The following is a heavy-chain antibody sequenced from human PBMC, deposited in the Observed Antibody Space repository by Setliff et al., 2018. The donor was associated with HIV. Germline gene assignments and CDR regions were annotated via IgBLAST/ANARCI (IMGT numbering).Heavy chain of an antibody. V-gene: IGHV1-46*01. CDR3: AGENVDIVATTKAIDF. D-gene: IGHD5-12*01. CDR1: GYTFTSYY. Sequence: ASVKVSCKASGYTFTSYYMHWVRQAPGQGLEWMGIINPSGGSTSYAQKFQGRVTMTRDTSTSTVYMELSSLRSEDTAVYYCAGENVDIVATTKAIDFWGQGTLVTVSS. CDR2: INPSGGST. J-gene: IGHJ4*02.